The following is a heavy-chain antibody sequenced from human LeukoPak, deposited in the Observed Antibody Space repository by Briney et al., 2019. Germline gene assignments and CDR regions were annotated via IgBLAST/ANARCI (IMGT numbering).Heavy chain of an antibody. J-gene: IGHJ4*02. CDR3: ATGGRRYYAD. Sequence: GGSLRLSCAASGFPFSTHSLNWVRQAPGKGLEWVANIKEDGREKHYVDSVKGRSTISRDNAKNSLYLQMNSLRAEDTAVYYCATGGRRYYADWGQGTLVTVSS. V-gene: IGHV3-7*01. CDR1: GFPFSTHS. D-gene: IGHD1-26*01. CDR2: IKEDGREK.